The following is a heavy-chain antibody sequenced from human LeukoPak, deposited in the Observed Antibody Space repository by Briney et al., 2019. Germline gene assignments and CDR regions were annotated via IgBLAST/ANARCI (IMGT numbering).Heavy chain of an antibody. Sequence: GESLRLSCAVSGFTFNSYTMNWVRQAPGKGLEWVSSISPSSNYIYYADSLRGRITISRDNAKNSLYLQMNGLRAEDTAVYYCARVSAHADIAVAASDYWGQGTLVTVSS. J-gene: IGHJ4*02. V-gene: IGHV3-21*01. D-gene: IGHD6-19*01. CDR1: GFTFNSYT. CDR3: ARVSAHADIAVAASDY. CDR2: ISPSSNYI.